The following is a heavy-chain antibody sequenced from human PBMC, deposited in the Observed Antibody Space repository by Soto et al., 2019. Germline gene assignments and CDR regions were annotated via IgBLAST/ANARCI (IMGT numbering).Heavy chain of an antibody. J-gene: IGHJ4*02. D-gene: IGHD6-13*01. CDR1: GFTFSSYA. CDR2: ISYDRSNK. CDR3: ARDRSIAAAMYYFDY. Sequence: PGGSLRLSCAASGFTFSSYAMHWVRQAPGKGLEWVAVISYDRSNKYYADSVKGRFTISRDNSKNTLYLQMNSLRAEDTAVYYCARDRSIAAAMYYFDYWGQGTLVPSPQ. V-gene: IGHV3-30-3*01.